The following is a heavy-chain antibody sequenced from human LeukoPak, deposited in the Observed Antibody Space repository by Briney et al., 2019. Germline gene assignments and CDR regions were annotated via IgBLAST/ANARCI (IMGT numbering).Heavy chain of an antibody. CDR3: ATGGYSSGWYRF. V-gene: IGHV1-24*01. CDR1: GYTFTSHF. Sequence: ASVKVSCKASGYTFTSHFMHWVRQAPGKELEWMGGFDPEDGETIYAQKFQGRVTMTEDTSTDTAYMELSSLRSEDTAVYYCATGGYSSGWYRFWGQGTLVTVSS. CDR2: FDPEDGET. D-gene: IGHD6-19*01. J-gene: IGHJ4*02.